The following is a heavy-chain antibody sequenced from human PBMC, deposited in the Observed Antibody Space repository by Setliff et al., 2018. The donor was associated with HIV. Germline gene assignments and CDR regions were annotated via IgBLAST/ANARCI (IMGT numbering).Heavy chain of an antibody. Sequence: SETLSLTCAVYGGSFSGYSWTWIRQSPGRGLEWIGFIFSSGSTKYNPSLQSRVTMSIDTSKNQFSLKLTSVTAADTAVYYCARRIDNSGSFPDKNWFDTWGQGSLVTVSS. CDR3: ARRIDNSGSFPDKNWFDT. CDR1: GGSFSGYS. D-gene: IGHD3-10*01. V-gene: IGHV4-4*09. CDR2: IFSSGST. J-gene: IGHJ5*02.